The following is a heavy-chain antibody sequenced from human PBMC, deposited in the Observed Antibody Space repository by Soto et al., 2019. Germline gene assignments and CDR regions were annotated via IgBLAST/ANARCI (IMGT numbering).Heavy chain of an antibody. Sequence: GASLKISCMGSGYTFTSHLIGWVRQMPGKGLEWIGIIYPGDSDTRYSPSFQGQVTISADXSIRTAYLQWNSLKASDTAMYYCVSVGLLGSNSLNSARFDPWGPGSRVTVSS. CDR1: GYTFTSHL. CDR2: IYPGDSDT. CDR3: VSVGLLGSNSLNSARFDP. J-gene: IGHJ5*02. D-gene: IGHD1-26*01. V-gene: IGHV5-51*01.